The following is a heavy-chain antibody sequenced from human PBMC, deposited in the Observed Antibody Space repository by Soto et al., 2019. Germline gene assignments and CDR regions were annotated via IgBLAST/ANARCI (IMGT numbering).Heavy chain of an antibody. CDR2: IYYSGST. Sequence: QLQLQESGPGLVKPSETLSLTCTVSVGSISSSSYYWGWIRQPPGKGLEWIGSIYYSGSTYYNPSLKSRVTPSADTTKNHLSMKLSSVTAAATAVYYCGGTHCGGDCYPYHYWGQGTLVTVSS. V-gene: IGHV4-39*02. D-gene: IGHD2-21*02. CDR3: GGTHCGGDCYPYHY. J-gene: IGHJ4*02. CDR1: VGSISSSSYY.